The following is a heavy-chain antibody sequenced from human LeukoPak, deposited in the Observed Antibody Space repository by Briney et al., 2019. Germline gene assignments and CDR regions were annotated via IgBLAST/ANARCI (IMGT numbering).Heavy chain of an antibody. Sequence: GGSLRLSCAASGFTFSSYWMHWVRQAPGKGLVWVSRINSDGSSTSYADSVKGRFTISRDNAKNTLYLQMNSLRAEDTAVYYCASVRSGSSAGNYGMDVWGQGTTVTVSS. J-gene: IGHJ6*02. CDR3: ASVRSGSSAGNYGMDV. CDR2: INSDGSST. V-gene: IGHV3-74*01. D-gene: IGHD1-26*01. CDR1: GFTFSSYW.